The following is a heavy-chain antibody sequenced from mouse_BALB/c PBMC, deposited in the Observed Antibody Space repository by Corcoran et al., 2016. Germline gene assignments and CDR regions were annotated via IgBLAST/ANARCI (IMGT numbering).Heavy chain of an antibody. CDR3: ARWDWYLDV. Sequence: EVQLQQSGAELVKPGASVKLSCTASGFNIKDTYMHWVKQRPEQGLEWSGRIDPANGNTKYDPKFQGKATIKADTSSNTAYRQLSSLTSEDTAVYYCARWDWYLDVWGAGTTVTVSS. CDR1: GFNIKDTY. V-gene: IGHV14-3*02. J-gene: IGHJ1*01. CDR2: IDPANGNT.